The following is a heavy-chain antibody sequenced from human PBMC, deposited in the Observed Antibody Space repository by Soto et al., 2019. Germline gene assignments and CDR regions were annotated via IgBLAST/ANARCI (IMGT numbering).Heavy chain of an antibody. Sequence: GSLRLSCEASGFTFSSYWMNWVRQAPGKGLEWVANIKQDGSEKYYVDSVKGRFTISRDNAKNSLSLQMNSLRAEDTAVYYCARGAGCNNGVCYDATFDIWGQGTVVTVSS. D-gene: IGHD2-8*01. CDR3: ARGAGCNNGVCYDATFDI. CDR1: GFTFSSYW. CDR2: IKQDGSEK. V-gene: IGHV3-7*01. J-gene: IGHJ3*02.